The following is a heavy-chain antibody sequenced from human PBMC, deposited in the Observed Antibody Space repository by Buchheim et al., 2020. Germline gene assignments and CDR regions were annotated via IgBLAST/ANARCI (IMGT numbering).Heavy chain of an antibody. D-gene: IGHD3-22*01. CDR3: ASGYYDTSGYRYFDL. Sequence: EVQLVESGGGLVQPGGSLRLSCAASGFTFSSYEMNWVRQAPGKGLEWVSYISSRGTSIYYADSVKGRFTISRDNAKNSLYLQMSSLRAEDTAVYYCASGYYDTSGYRYFDLWGCGTL. V-gene: IGHV3-48*03. J-gene: IGHJ2*01. CDR1: GFTFSSYE. CDR2: ISSRGTSI.